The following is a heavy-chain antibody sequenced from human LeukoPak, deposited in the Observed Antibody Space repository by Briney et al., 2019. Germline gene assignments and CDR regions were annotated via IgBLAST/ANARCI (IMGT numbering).Heavy chain of an antibody. CDR1: GYTFTCYY. J-gene: IGHJ4*02. D-gene: IGHD4-17*01. V-gene: IGHV1-2*02. CDR3: ARAYGDYVFDY. CDR2: MNPKSGGT. Sequence: GGSVTVSCTSSGYTFTCYYMHWVRQAPGQGLEWMGWMNPKSGGTNYAQKLQGRVTMPRDTSISTAYMELSRLRSDDTAVYYCARAYGDYVFDYWGQGTLVTVSS.